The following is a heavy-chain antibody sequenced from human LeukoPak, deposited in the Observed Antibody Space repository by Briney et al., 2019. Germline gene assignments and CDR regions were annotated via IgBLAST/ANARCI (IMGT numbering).Heavy chain of an antibody. CDR2: ISSSGSTI. CDR1: GFTFSSYS. Sequence: GGSLRLSCAASGFTFSSYSMNWVRQAPGKGLEWVSYISSSGSTIYYADSVKGRFTISRDNAKNSLYLQMNSLRAEDTAVYYCARLSPSGWYFDYWGQGTLVTVSS. J-gene: IGHJ4*02. V-gene: IGHV3-48*04. CDR3: ARLSPSGWYFDY. D-gene: IGHD6-19*01.